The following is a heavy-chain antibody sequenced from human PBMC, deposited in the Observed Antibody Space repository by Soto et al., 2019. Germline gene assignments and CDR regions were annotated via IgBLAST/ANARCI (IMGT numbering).Heavy chain of an antibody. J-gene: IGHJ4*02. CDR1: GFTLSNHA. D-gene: IGHD2-15*01. V-gene: IGHV3-23*01. Sequence: EVQLLESGGGLVQPGGSLRLSCAASGFTLSNHAMSWVRQAPGKGLEWVSTLSGSGAGKYYADSVKGRFTISRDTSQTTLYLQMNSLRPEDTAVYYCAKGSGSGYGTPADSWGQGTLVTVSS. CDR3: AKGSGSGYGTPADS. CDR2: LSGSGAGK.